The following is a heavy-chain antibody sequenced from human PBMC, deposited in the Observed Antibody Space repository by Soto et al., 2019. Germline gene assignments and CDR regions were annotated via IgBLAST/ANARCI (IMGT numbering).Heavy chain of an antibody. V-gene: IGHV3-7*01. D-gene: IGHD1-20*01. CDR3: AREGDNWNDFDD. CDR1: GFTFRNYW. CDR2: KKEDGSKK. Sequence: EVQLVESGGGLVQPGGSLRLSCAASGFTFRNYWMSWLRQAPGKGLEWVANKKEDGSKKNFVDSVKGRITLSRDNPKNLLYLQMNSLRTEAMAVYWCAREGDNWNDFDDWGQGSLVTVPS. J-gene: IGHJ4*02.